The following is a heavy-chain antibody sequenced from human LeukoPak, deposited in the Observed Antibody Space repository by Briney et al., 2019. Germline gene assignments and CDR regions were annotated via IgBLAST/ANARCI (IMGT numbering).Heavy chain of an antibody. CDR1: GFTFSSYG. CDR3: ARTKPISSSWYYYYYGMDV. CDR2: IKQDGSEK. Sequence: GGSLRLSCAASGFTFSSYGMHWVRQAPGKGLEWVANIKQDGSEKYYVDSVKGRFTISRDNAKNSLYLQMNSLRAEDTAVYYCARTKPISSSWYYYYYGMDVWGQGTTVTVSS. D-gene: IGHD6-13*01. V-gene: IGHV3-7*03. J-gene: IGHJ6*02.